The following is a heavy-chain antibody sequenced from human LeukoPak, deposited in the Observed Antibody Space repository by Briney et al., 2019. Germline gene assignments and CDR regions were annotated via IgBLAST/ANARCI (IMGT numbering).Heavy chain of an antibody. CDR1: GFTFSDYG. J-gene: IGHJ4*02. CDR3: ARTRYNSGGGDY. V-gene: IGHV3-33*01. CDR2: IWYDGTNR. D-gene: IGHD6-19*01. Sequence: GGSLRVSCAASGFTFSDYGMHWVRQAPGKGLEWVAVIWYDGTNRYYADSAEGRFTISRDNSKNTLYLQMNSLRAEDTAVYYCARTRYNSGGGDYWGQGTPVTVSP.